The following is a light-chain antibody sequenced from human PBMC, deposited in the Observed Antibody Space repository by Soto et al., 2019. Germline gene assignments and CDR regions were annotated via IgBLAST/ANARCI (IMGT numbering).Light chain of an antibody. V-gene: IGKV1-27*01. J-gene: IGKJ1*01. Sequence: IQSTQSPSSLSAALEDIVTITFLASRDIGTYLAWYQQKPGEVPKVLVYAASTLHSGVPSRFSGSGSATDFTLTINNLQPKDVATYYCQKYNSAPQTFGQGTKVDIK. CDR1: RDIGTY. CDR3: QKYNSAPQT. CDR2: AAS.